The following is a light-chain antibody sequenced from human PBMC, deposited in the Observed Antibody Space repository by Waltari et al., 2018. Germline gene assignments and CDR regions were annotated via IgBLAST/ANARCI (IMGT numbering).Light chain of an antibody. J-gene: IGLJ7*01. Sequence: QSVLTQPPSVSAAPGQRVTISCSGGSSNIGTNYVSWYRQFPGPAPKLLSYENTERPSGIPGRFSGSKSGTSATLDITGLQAGDEADYYCGTWDSSLSGAVFGGGTHLTVL. CDR1: SSNIGTNY. V-gene: IGLV1-51*02. CDR3: GTWDSSLSGAV. CDR2: ENT.